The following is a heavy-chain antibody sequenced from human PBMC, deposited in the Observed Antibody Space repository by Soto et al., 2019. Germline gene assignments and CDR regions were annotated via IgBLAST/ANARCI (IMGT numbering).Heavy chain of an antibody. CDR3: ARIVPAATSGYYYMDV. CDR2: TYYRSKWYN. CDR1: GDRVSSNSAA. V-gene: IGHV6-1*01. D-gene: IGHD2-2*01. J-gene: IGHJ6*03. Sequence: SQTLSLSCAISGDRVSSNSAAWNWIRQSPSRGLEWLGRTYYRSKWYNDYAVSVKSRITNNPDTSKNQFSLQLNSVTPEDTAVYYCARIVPAATSGYYYMDVWGKGTTVTVSS.